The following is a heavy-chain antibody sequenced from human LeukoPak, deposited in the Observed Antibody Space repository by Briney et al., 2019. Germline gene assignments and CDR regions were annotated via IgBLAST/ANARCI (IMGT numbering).Heavy chain of an antibody. CDR1: GFTFINSW. D-gene: IGHD3-9*01. CDR2: IKQDGSEK. V-gene: IGHV3-7*04. Sequence: GGSLRLSCAASGFTFINSWMSWVRQAPGKGLEWVANIKQDGSEKYYVDSVKGRFTISRDNAKNSLYLQMNSLRAEDTAVYYCARVLRYFDWLFNRPGPYYFDYWGQGTLVTVSS. J-gene: IGHJ4*02. CDR3: ARVLRYFDWLFNRPGPYYFDY.